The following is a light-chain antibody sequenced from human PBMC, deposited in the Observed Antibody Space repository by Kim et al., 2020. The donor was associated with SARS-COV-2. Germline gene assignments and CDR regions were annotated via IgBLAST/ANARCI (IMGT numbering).Light chain of an antibody. CDR3: QQYDKWPPT. Sequence: SPGETATLSCRASQSVSSYLAWYQQKPGQAPRLLISDASNRATGIPDRFSGSGSATDFTLTISTLEAEDFAVYYCQQYDKWPPTFGPGTRLEIK. J-gene: IGKJ5*01. CDR2: DAS. V-gene: IGKV3-11*01. CDR1: QSVSSY.